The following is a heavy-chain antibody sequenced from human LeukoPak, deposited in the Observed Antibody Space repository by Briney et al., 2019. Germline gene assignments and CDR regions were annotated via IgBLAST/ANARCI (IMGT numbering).Heavy chain of an antibody. J-gene: IGHJ4*02. D-gene: IGHD3-3*01. CDR1: GYSISSGYY. CDR3: ARLNSGGIWSGYYGPFDY. Sequence: PSETLSLTCAVSGYSISSGYYWGWIRQPPGKGLEWIGSIYHSGSTYYNPSLKSRVTISVDTSKNQFSLKLSSVTAADTAVYYCARLNSGGIWSGYYGPFDYWGQGTLVTVSS. CDR2: IYHSGST. V-gene: IGHV4-38-2*01.